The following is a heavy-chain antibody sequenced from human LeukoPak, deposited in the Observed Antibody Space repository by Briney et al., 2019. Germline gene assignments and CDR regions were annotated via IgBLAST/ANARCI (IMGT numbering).Heavy chain of an antibody. J-gene: IGHJ2*01. CDR3: ARKTSSSSWSRDWYFDL. V-gene: IGHV3-21*01. Sequence: GGSLRLSCAASGFIFSNYAMTWVRQAPGKGLEWVSSISSSSSYIYYADSVKGRFTISRDNAKNSLYLQMNSLRAEDTAVYYCARKTSSSSWSRDWYFDLWGRGTLVTVSS. CDR2: ISSSSSYI. D-gene: IGHD6-13*01. CDR1: GFIFSNYA.